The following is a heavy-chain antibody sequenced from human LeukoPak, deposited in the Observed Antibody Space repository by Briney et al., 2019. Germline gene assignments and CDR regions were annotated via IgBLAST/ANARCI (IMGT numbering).Heavy chain of an antibody. J-gene: IGHJ4*02. CDR3: ARAGTYYFDY. D-gene: IGHD3/OR15-3a*01. Sequence: ASVKVSCKVSGYTFTDYYMHWVQQAPGKGLEWMGLVDPEDGETIYAEKFQGRVTITADTSTDTAYMELSSLRSEDTAVYYCARAGTYYFDYWGQGTLVTVSS. CDR1: GYTFTDYY. V-gene: IGHV1-69-2*01. CDR2: VDPEDGET.